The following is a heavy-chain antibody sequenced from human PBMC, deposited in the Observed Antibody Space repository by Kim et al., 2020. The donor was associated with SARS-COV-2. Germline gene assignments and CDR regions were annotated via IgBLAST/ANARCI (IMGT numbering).Heavy chain of an antibody. V-gene: IGHV3-33*01. J-gene: IGHJ6*02. Sequence: YYADSVKGRFTISRDDSKNTLSLQLNSLRDEDTAVYYCARAGVGTYGMDVWGQGTTVTVSS. CDR3: ARAGVGTYGMDV. D-gene: IGHD3-10*01.